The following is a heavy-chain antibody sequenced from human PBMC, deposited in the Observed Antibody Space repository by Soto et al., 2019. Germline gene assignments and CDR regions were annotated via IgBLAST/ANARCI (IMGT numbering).Heavy chain of an antibody. CDR3: ARGMRPTTVTTSAVSGWFDP. CDR1: GFTFSDYY. Sequence: GGSLRLSCAASGFTFSDYYMSWIRQAPGKGLEWVSYISSSGSTIYYADSVKGRFTISRDNAKNSLYLQMNSLRAEDTAVYYCARGMRPTTVTTSAVSGWFDPWGQGTLVTVSS. CDR2: ISSSGSTI. V-gene: IGHV3-11*01. J-gene: IGHJ5*02. D-gene: IGHD4-17*01.